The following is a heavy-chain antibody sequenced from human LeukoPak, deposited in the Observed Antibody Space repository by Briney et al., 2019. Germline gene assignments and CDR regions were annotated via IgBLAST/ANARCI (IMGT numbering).Heavy chain of an antibody. CDR2: ISYDGSNK. J-gene: IGHJ4*02. CDR3: AKVRYPIGLAALLDY. D-gene: IGHD6-19*01. CDR1: GFTFSSYG. Sequence: GGSLRLSCAASGFTFSSYGMHWVRQAPGKGLEWVAVISYDGSNKYYADSVKGRFTISRDNSKNTLYLQMNSLRAENTAVYYCAKVRYPIGLAALLDYWGQGTLVTVSS. V-gene: IGHV3-30*18.